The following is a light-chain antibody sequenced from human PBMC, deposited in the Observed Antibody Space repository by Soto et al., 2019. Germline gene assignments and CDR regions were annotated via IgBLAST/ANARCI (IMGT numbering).Light chain of an antibody. CDR1: QSVSSY. V-gene: IGKV3-11*01. J-gene: IGKJ4*01. CDR3: QQRSNWRVT. CDR2: DAS. Sequence: EIVLTQSPATLSLSPGERATLSCRASQSVSSYLAWYQQTPGQAPRLLIYDASNRATGIPARFSGSGSGTDFTLTISSLEPEDFAVYYCQQRSNWRVTFGGGTKVEIK.